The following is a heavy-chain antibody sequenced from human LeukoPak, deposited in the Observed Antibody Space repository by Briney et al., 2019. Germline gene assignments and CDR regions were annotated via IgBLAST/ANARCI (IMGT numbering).Heavy chain of an antibody. Sequence: GGSLRLSCAASGFTFDDYAMHWVRQAPGKGLEWVSLISWDGGSTYYADSVKGRLTISRDNSKNSLYLQMNSLRAEDTALYYCAKDRYDSSGYLDYWGQGTLVTVSS. CDR1: GFTFDDYA. CDR3: AKDRYDSSGYLDY. CDR2: ISWDGGST. J-gene: IGHJ4*02. V-gene: IGHV3-43D*03. D-gene: IGHD3-22*01.